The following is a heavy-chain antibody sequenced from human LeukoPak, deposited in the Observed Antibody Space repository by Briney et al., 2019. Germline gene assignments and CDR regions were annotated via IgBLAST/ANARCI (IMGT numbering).Heavy chain of an antibody. CDR2: INPNSGGT. J-gene: IGHJ4*02. V-gene: IGHV1-2*06. D-gene: IGHD3-9*01. Sequence: ASVKVSCKASGYTFTGYYMHWVRQAPGQGLEWMGRINPNSGGTNYAQKFQGRVTMTRDTSISTAYMELSRLRSDDTAVYYCARDGDILTGYFVPWGQGTLVTVSS. CDR3: ARDGDILTGYFVP. CDR1: GYTFTGYY.